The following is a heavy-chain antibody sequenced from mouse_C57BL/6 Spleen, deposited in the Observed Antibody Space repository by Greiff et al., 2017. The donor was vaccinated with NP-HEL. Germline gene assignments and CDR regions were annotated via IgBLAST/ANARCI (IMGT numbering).Heavy chain of an antibody. V-gene: IGHV5-4*01. J-gene: IGHJ3*01. CDR3: ARDPLKLRDAFAY. CDR1: GFTFSSYA. Sequence: EVHLVESGGGLVKPGGSLKLSCAASGFTFSSYAMSWVRQTPEKRLEWVATISDGGSYTYYPDNVKGRFTISRDNAKNNLYLQMSHLKSEDTAMYYCARDPLKLRDAFAYWGQGTLVTVSA. D-gene: IGHD6-1*01. CDR2: ISDGGSYT.